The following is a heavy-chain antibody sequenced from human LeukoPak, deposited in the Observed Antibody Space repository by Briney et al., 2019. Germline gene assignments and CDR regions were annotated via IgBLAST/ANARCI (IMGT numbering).Heavy chain of an antibody. Sequence: PGGSLRLSCAASGFTFSSYAMHWVRQAPGKGLEWVAVISYDGSNKYYADSVKGRFTISRDNSKNTLYLQMNSLRAVDTAVHYCARERSGCFDYWGQGTLVTVSS. V-gene: IGHV3-30-3*01. D-gene: IGHD6-19*01. CDR1: GFTFSSYA. CDR2: ISYDGSNK. CDR3: ARERSGCFDY. J-gene: IGHJ4*02.